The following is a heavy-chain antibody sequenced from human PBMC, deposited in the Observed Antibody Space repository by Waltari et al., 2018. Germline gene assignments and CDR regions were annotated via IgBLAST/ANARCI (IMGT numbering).Heavy chain of an antibody. J-gene: IGHJ1*01. CDR3: AKPFYNWDDPLHS. CDR1: GFTSLTHA. Sequence: EVQVLESGGGLVQPGGSLRLSCQASGFTSLTHAINWVRQAPGKGLDGVSSIRVSDATYYADSVKGRFTVSRDYSDNTIYLQMHSLRADDTAVYFCAKPFYNWDDPLHSWGQGTPVTVSS. V-gene: IGHV3-23*01. D-gene: IGHD1-20*01. CDR2: IRVSDAT.